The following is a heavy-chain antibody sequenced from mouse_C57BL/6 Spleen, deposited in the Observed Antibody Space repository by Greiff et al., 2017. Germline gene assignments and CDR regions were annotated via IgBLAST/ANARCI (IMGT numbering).Heavy chain of an antibody. D-gene: IGHD2-4*01. V-gene: IGHV5-12*01. CDR2: ISNGGGST. CDR3: ARDYDYDAWFAY. J-gene: IGHJ3*01. CDR1: GFTFSDYY. Sequence: EVQVVESGGGLVQPGGSLKLSCAASGFTFSDYYMYWVRQTPEKRLEWVAYISNGGGSTYYPDTVKGRFTISRDNAKNTLYLQMSRLKSEDTAMYYCARDYDYDAWFAYWGQGTLVTVSA.